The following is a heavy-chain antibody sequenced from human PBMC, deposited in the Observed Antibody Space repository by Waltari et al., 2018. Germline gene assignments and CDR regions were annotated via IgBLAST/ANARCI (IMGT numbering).Heavy chain of an antibody. J-gene: IGHJ4*02. CDR1: GISFTELS. V-gene: IGHV1-24*01. Sequence: QVQVGQSGAEVKKPGASVKVSCKVSGISFTELSIHWVRQTSGKGLEWMGGVDLPDSERNASQKFQGRLKMTEDISTDTAYMELSSLRSDDTAVYYCAAGLSSGWPNLGGPGTLVTVS. CDR3: AAGLSSGWPNL. D-gene: IGHD6-19*01. CDR2: VDLPDSER.